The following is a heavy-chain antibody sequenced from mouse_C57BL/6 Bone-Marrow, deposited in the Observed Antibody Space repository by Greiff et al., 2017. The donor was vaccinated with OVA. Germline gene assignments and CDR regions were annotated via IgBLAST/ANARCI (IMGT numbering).Heavy chain of an antibody. CDR1: YNFFRRVH. J-gene: IGHJ2*01. Sequence: QVQLQQSGPELARPWASVKISCQAFYNFFRRVHFAIRDTNYWMQWVKQRPGQGLEWIGAIYPGNGDTSYNQMFKGKATLTADKSSRTAYMQRSSLTSEDSAFYSCAIYYGHHGRYYFDYWGQGTTLTVSS. V-gene: IGHV1-87*01. CDR2: GQGLEWIG. CDR3: SEDSAFYSCAIYYGHHGRYYFDY. D-gene: IGHD2-1*01.